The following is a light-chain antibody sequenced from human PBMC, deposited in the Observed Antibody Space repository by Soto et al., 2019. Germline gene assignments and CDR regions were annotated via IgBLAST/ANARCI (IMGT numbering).Light chain of an antibody. V-gene: IGKV3-20*01. CDR1: QTVSSSY. J-gene: IGKJ2*01. Sequence: EIVLTQSPGTLSLSPGERATLSCRASQTVSSSYLAWYQHKPGQAPRLLIYGASSRATGIPDRFSGSGSGTDFTLTISSLEPEDFGVYYCQQYDTSYSSRYTFGQGTKLEI. CDR2: GAS. CDR3: QQYDTSYSSRYT.